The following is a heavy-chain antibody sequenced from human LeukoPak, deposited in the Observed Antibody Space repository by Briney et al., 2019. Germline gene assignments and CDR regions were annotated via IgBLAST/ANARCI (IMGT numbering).Heavy chain of an antibody. CDR3: AKAYSNYDQFYYYGMDV. CDR2: ISWNSGSI. V-gene: IGHV3-9*01. J-gene: IGHJ6*02. D-gene: IGHD4-11*01. CDR1: GFTLDDYA. Sequence: HAGGSLRLSCAASGFTLDDYAMHWVRQAPGKGLEWVSGISWNSGSIGYADSVKGRFTISRDNAKNSPYLQMNSLRAEDTALYYCAKAYSNYDQFYYYGMDVWGQGTTVTVSS.